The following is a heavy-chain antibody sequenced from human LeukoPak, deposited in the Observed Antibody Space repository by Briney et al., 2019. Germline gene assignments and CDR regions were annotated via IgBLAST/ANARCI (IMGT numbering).Heavy chain of an antibody. CDR3: ARVSIAAAGTISGYYYYMDV. CDR2: IYPYSGGT. V-gene: IGHV1-2*06. CDR1: GYTFTGYY. Sequence: GASVKVSCKASGYTFTGYYMHWVRQAPGQGLEWMGRIYPYSGGTNYARKFQGGVTMTRDTSIRPAYMELSRLRSDDTAVYYCARVSIAAAGTISGYYYYMDVWGKGTTVTVSS. J-gene: IGHJ6*03. D-gene: IGHD6-13*01.